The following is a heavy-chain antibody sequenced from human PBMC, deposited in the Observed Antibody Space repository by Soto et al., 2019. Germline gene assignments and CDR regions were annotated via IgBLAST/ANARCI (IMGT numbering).Heavy chain of an antibody. D-gene: IGHD3-22*01. Sequence: PGGSLRLCCAASGFTFSPYSMTWVRQAPGKGLEWVSSITGNSVITHYADSVRGRFTISRDNSKNTLYLQMDSLRAEDTAVYYCAKYLEFTTPYFDYWGQGALVTVSS. V-gene: IGHV3-23*01. CDR2: ITGNSVIT. J-gene: IGHJ4*02. CDR3: AKYLEFTTPYFDY. CDR1: GFTFSPYS.